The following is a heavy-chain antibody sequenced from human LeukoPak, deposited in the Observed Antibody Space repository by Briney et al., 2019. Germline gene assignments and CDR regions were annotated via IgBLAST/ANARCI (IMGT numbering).Heavy chain of an antibody. CDR3: ARGMAVAPFQH. CDR1: GGSISSADYY. J-gene: IGHJ1*01. D-gene: IGHD6-19*01. V-gene: IGHV4-30-4*01. Sequence: PSETLSLTCTVSGGSISSADYYWTWVRQTPGKGLEWIGYIYYTGSTYYNPSLKRGVDMSVETSKNQFSLKLSSVTAADTAVYYCARGMAVAPFQHWGQGTLVTVSS. CDR2: IYYTGST.